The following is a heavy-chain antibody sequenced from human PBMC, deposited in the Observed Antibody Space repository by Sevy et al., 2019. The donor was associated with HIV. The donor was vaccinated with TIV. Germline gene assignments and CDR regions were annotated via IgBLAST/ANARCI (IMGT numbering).Heavy chain of an antibody. Sequence: ASVKVSCKVFGDSLSEISTHWERQGPGKGLEWMGGFNVEDGEAIYAEKFQDRLTMTEDKSTDTAYMELRSLRFEDTAVYYCVVLWGLDYWGQGTLVTVSS. J-gene: IGHJ4*02. V-gene: IGHV1-24*01. CDR2: FNVEDGEA. CDR1: GDSLSEIS. D-gene: IGHD3-16*01. CDR3: VVLWGLDY.